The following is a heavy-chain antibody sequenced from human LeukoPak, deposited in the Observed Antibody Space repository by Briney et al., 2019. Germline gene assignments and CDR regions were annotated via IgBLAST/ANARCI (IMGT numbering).Heavy chain of an antibody. Sequence: GGSLRLSCAASGFTFSDAWMSCVRQAPGMGLEWVGRIKSKTDGGTTDYAAPVKGRFTISRDDSKTTLYLQINRLKTEDTAVYYCTADMPASSRAADYWGQGTLVTVSS. CDR3: TADMPASSRAADY. CDR1: GFTFSDAW. V-gene: IGHV3-15*01. J-gene: IGHJ4*02. D-gene: IGHD2-15*01. CDR2: IKSKTDGGTT.